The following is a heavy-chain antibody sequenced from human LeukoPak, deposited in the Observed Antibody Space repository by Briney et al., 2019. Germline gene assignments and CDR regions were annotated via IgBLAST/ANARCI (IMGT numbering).Heavy chain of an antibody. CDR3: ARASVNGRRFDY. Sequence: ASVKVSSKASGYTFTSYYMHWVRQAPGQGLEWMGIINPSGGSTSYAQKFQGRVTMTRDTSTSTVYMELSSLRSEDTAVYYCARASVNGRRFDYWGQGTLVTVSS. CDR2: INPSGGST. CDR1: GYTFTSYY. V-gene: IGHV1-46*01. D-gene: IGHD2-8*01. J-gene: IGHJ4*02.